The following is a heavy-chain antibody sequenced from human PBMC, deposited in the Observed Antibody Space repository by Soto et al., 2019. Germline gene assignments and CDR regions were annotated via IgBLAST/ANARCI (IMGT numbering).Heavy chain of an antibody. D-gene: IGHD1-26*01. CDR3: ARIVGATSGWFDP. V-gene: IGHV4-38-2*01. J-gene: IGHJ5*02. Sequence: SETLSLTCAVSGYSISSGYYWGWLRQPPGKGLEWIGSIYYSGSTYYNPSLKSRVTMSIDTSKNQFSLKVSSVTAADTAVYYCARIVGATSGWFDPWGQGTLVTVSS. CDR1: GYSISSGYY. CDR2: IYYSGST.